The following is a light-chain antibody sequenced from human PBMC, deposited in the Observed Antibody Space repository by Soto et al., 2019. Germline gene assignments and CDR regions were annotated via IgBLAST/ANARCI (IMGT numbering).Light chain of an antibody. V-gene: IGKV3-20*01. J-gene: IGKJ1*01. CDR1: QSLNSFY. CDR2: GSS. CDR3: QQYDISPRT. Sequence: EIVLTPSPGTLSLSPGERATLSCRASQSLNSFYLAWYQQKPGQAPRLLIYGSSNRATGIPDRFSGSGSGTDLTLTISRLDPEDFAVYYCQQYDISPRTFGQGTKVDIK.